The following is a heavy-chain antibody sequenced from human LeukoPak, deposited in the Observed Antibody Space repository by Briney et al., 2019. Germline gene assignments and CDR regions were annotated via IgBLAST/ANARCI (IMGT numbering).Heavy chain of an antibody. CDR3: AKLSGHQAYDYMDD. CDR2: ISYDGSNK. V-gene: IGHV3-30*18. CDR1: GFTFSSYG. Sequence: GGFLRLSCAASGFTFSSYGMHWVRQAPGKGLEWVAVISYDGSNKYYADSVKGRFTISRDNSKNRLFLQMNSLRAEDTAVYYCAKLSGHQAYDYMDDWGKGTTVTVSS. D-gene: IGHD2-15*01. J-gene: IGHJ6*03.